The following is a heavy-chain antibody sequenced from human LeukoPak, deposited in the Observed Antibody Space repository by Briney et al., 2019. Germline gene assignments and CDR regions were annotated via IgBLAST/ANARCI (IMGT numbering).Heavy chain of an antibody. D-gene: IGHD2-2*01. Sequence: SETLSLTCSVSGGSISSYPWIWIRQSPGKGLEWIGYINYSGHTNYNPSLRSRVTISIDTSKIQFSLCRTSVTAADTAVYANARVWQYHDGSDYWGQGTLVTVSS. J-gene: IGHJ4*02. CDR2: INYSGHT. CDR3: ARVWQYHDGSDY. V-gene: IGHV4-59*01. CDR1: GGSISSYP.